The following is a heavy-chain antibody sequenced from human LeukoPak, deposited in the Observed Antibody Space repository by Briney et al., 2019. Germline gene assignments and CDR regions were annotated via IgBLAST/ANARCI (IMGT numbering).Heavy chain of an antibody. D-gene: IGHD3-10*01. J-gene: IGHJ4*02. CDR3: TRVRSGNDFDY. Sequence: GGSLRLSCSASGFTFGDHAMSWVRQAPREVLEWVGLIRSKGYGGTTEYAASVDGRFSLSRDDSKSFVYLQMSSLKTEDTAVYYCTRVRSGNDFDYWGQGTLVTVCS. CDR2: IRSKGYGGTT. CDR1: GFTFGDHA. V-gene: IGHV3-49*04.